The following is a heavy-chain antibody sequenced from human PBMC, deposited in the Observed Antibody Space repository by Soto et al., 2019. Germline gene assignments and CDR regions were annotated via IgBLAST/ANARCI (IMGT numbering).Heavy chain of an antibody. J-gene: IGHJ6*03. CDR2: IYYSGST. CDR3: VSQMALYGGGTPYYYYMDV. D-gene: IGHD4-17*01. Sequence: SETLPPTWTVSGGSISSSSYYWGWIRQPPGKGQEWIGSIYYSGSTYYNPSLKSRVTISVDTSKNQFSLKLSSVTAADTAVYYCVSQMALYGGGTPYYYYMDVWGKGTTVTVSS. CDR1: GGSISSSSYY. V-gene: IGHV4-39*01.